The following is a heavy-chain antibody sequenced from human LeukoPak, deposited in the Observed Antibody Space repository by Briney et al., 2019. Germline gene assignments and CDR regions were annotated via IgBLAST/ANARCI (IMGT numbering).Heavy chain of an antibody. V-gene: IGHV6-1*01. CDR1: GDNFSSSSAT. CDR3: ASGSYGMAV. J-gene: IGHJ6*02. CDR2: TYYRSKWYS. Sequence: SQTLSLTCAICGDNFSSSSATWTWIRRSPARGLESLGRTYYRSKWYSDYAVSVTSRITINPDTSKNHFSLQLNSVTPEDTALYYCASGSYGMAVWGQGTTVTVSS.